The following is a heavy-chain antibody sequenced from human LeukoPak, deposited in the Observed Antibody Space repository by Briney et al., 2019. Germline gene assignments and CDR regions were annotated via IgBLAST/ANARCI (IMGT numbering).Heavy chain of an antibody. CDR1: GGSISIYY. CDR3: ARRGSTGNLDY. Sequence: SETLSLTCTVSGGSISIYYWSWIRQPPGKGLEWIGYIYYSGSTNYNPSLKSRVTISVDTSKNQFSLKLSSVTAADTAVYYCARRGSTGNLDYWGQGTLVTVSS. V-gene: IGHV4-59*08. J-gene: IGHJ4*02. D-gene: IGHD4-17*01. CDR2: IYYSGST.